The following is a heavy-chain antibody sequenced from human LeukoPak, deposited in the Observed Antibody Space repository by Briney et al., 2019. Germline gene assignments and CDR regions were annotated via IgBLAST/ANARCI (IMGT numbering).Heavy chain of an antibody. J-gene: IGHJ4*02. CDR3: AREENPEQLAGELFDY. CDR2: IYYSGST. D-gene: IGHD6-6*01. Sequence: SETLSLTCTVSGGSISSSSYYWGWIRQPPGKGLEWIGSIYYSGSTYYNPSLKSRVTISVDTSKNQFSLKLSSVTAADTAAYYCAREENPEQLAGELFDYWGQGTLVTVSS. V-gene: IGHV4-39*01. CDR1: GGSISSSSYY.